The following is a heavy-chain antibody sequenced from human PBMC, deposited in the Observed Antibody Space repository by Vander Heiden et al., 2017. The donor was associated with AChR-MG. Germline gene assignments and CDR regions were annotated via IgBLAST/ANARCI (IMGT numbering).Heavy chain of an antibody. D-gene: IGHD6-13*01. CDR2: IYSGGST. CDR3: ARAKAGPAYYYYYMDV. J-gene: IGHJ6*03. Sequence: EVQLVESGGGLIQPGGSLRLSCAASGFTVSSNYMSWVRQAPGKGLEWVSVIYSGGSTYYADSVKGRFTISRDNSKNTLYLQMNSLRAEDTAVYYCARAKAGPAYYYYYMDVWGKGTTVTVSS. CDR1: GFTVSSNY. V-gene: IGHV3-53*01.